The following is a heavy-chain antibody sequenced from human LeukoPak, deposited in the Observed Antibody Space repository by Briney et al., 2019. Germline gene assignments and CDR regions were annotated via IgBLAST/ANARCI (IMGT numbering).Heavy chain of an antibody. V-gene: IGHV4-30-4*01. J-gene: IGHJ2*01. CDR2: IYHSGIT. CDR1: GGSISSGENY. D-gene: IGHD2-8*01. Sequence: SRTLSLTCTVSGGSISSGENYWSWIRQPPGKGLEWIGYIYHSGITYYNPSLKGRLTISIDTSKNQFSLKRRSVTVADTAVYYCARTDLIGSFDLWGRGTLVTVSS. CDR3: ARTDLIGSFDL.